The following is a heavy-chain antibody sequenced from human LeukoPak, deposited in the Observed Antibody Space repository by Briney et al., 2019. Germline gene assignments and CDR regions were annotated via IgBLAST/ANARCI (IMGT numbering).Heavy chain of an antibody. D-gene: IGHD6-13*01. J-gene: IGHJ5*02. CDR1: GDTFSSYA. Sequence: SVKVSCKASGDTFSSYAISWVRQAPGQGLEWMGGIIPIFGTANYAQKFQGRVTITADESTSTAYMELSSLRSEDTAVYYCARIVGYSSSWYGPHSGPWGQGTLVTVSS. CDR2: IIPIFGTA. V-gene: IGHV1-69*13. CDR3: ARIVGYSSSWYGPHSGP.